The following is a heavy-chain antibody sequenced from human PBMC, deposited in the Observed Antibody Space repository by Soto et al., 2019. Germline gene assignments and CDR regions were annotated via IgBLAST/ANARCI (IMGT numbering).Heavy chain of an antibody. CDR2: IYYSGSI. CDR3: ARDHGGRLPYGMDV. Sequence: SETLSLTCTVSGGSISSGDYYWSWIRQPPWKGLEWIGYIYYSGSIYYNPSLKSRVTISVDTSKNQFSLKLSSVTAADTAVYYCARDHGGRLPYGMDVWGQGTTVTVSS. CDR1: GGSISSGDYY. D-gene: IGHD2-15*01. J-gene: IGHJ6*02. V-gene: IGHV4-30-4*01.